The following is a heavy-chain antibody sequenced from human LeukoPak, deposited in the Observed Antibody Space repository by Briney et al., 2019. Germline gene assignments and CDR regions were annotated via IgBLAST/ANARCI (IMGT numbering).Heavy chain of an antibody. Sequence: GGSLRLSCAASGFTFGSYGMHWVRQAPGKGLEWVAVIWYDGSNKYYADSVKGRLTISRDNSKNALYLQMNSLRAEDTAVYYCAREGGDNWNYGYFDYWGQGTLVTVSS. J-gene: IGHJ4*02. CDR3: AREGGDNWNYGYFDY. V-gene: IGHV3-33*01. CDR2: IWYDGSNK. CDR1: GFTFGSYG. D-gene: IGHD1-7*01.